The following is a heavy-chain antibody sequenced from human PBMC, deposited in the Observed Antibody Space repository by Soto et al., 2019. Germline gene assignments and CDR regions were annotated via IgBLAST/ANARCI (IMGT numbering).Heavy chain of an antibody. CDR1: GFPFSSYW. J-gene: IGHJ4*02. V-gene: IGHV3-74*01. CDR2: ISGDGVTT. Sequence: EVQLVESGGDLVQRGGSLRLSCAASGFPFSSYWMHWVRHTPGKGLDWVARISGDGVTTYYADSVTGRFTVSRDNARKARTGQMGYVRAEDADLYYFVGKYGAVLPGNNIVYWGQATLVPVS. CDR3: VGKYGAVLPGNNIVY. D-gene: IGHD3-9*01.